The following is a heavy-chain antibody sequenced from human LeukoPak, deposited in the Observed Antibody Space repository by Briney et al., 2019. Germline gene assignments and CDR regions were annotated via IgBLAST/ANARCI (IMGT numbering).Heavy chain of an antibody. V-gene: IGHV3-33*06. CDR1: GFTFSNYG. CDR3: AKESADSYGYYYYYMDV. CDR2: IWYDGSNK. J-gene: IGHJ6*03. D-gene: IGHD5-18*01. Sequence: PGGSLRLSCAASGFTFSNYGMHWVRQAPGKGLEWGAVIWYDGSNKYYADSVKGRFTISRDNSKNTLFLQMNSLRAEDTAVYYCAKESADSYGYYYYYMDVWGKGTTVTVSS.